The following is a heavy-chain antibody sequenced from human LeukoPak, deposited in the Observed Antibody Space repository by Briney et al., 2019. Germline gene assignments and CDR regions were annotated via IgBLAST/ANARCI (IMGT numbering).Heavy chain of an antibody. CDR3: ASTKNPDDYGSRSYYTQ. Sequence: SLTVSCMASGGTLSSYAISWVRQAPGQGLEWMGRIIPILGIAHYAQTLQGRVTITADKSTSTAYMELCRPRSQDTPVYFSASTKNPDDYGSRSYYTQWGRGTRVTVSS. V-gene: IGHV1-69*10. CDR1: GGTLSSYA. CDR2: IIPILGIA. J-gene: IGHJ4*02. D-gene: IGHD3-10*01.